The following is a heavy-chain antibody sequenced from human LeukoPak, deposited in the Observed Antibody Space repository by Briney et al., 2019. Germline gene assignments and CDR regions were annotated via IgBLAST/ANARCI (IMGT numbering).Heavy chain of an antibody. J-gene: IGHJ6*04. V-gene: IGHV3-9*01. CDR1: GFTFDDYA. CDR2: ISWHSGSR. D-gene: IGHD3-10*02. Sequence: GGSLRLSCAASGFTFDDYAMHWDRQAPGKGLEWVSGISWHSGSRGYADSVKDRFTISRDNDKNSLYLQMNSLRAEDTAVYYCAELGITMIGGVWGKGTTVTISS. CDR3: AELGITMIGGV.